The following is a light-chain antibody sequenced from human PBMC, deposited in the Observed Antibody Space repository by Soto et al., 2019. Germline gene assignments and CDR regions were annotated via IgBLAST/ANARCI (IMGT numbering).Light chain of an antibody. CDR2: QDS. V-gene: IGLV3-1*01. CDR3: QAWDSSTGV. J-gene: IGLJ1*01. Sequence: YELTQPTSVSVSPGQTASITCSGDKLGDKYACWYQQKPGQSPVLVIYQDSKRPSGIPERFSGSNSGNTATLTISGTQAMDEADYYCQAWDSSTGVFGTGTKLTVL. CDR1: KLGDKY.